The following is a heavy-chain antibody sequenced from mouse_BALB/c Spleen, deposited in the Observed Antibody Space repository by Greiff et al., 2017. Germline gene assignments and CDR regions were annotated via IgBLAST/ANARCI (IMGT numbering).Heavy chain of an antibody. D-gene: IGHD2-4*01. Sequence: EVKLVESGPGLVKPSQSLSLTCTVTGYSITSDYAWNWIRQFPGNKLEWMGYISYSGSTSYNPSLKSRISITRDTSKNQFFLQLNSVTTEDTATYYCARSRSTMITTRAMDYWGQGTSVTVSS. CDR1: GYSITSDYA. CDR3: ARSRSTMITTRAMDY. J-gene: IGHJ4*01. CDR2: ISYSGST. V-gene: IGHV3-2*02.